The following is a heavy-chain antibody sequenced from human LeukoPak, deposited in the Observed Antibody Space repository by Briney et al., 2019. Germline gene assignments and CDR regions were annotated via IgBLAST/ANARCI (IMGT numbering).Heavy chain of an antibody. Sequence: GGSLRLSCTGFGYTFKNYAMTWVRQAPGKGLEWVSTISGCGGSPYYADSVKGRFTISRDNSGNKVFLQMNSLRVEDTAVYYCARGSSASYYNSHFDYWGQEPWSPSPQ. CDR2: ISGCGGSP. CDR1: GYTFKNYA. J-gene: IGHJ4*01. D-gene: IGHD3-10*01. CDR3: ARGSSASYYNSHFDY. V-gene: IGHV3-23*01.